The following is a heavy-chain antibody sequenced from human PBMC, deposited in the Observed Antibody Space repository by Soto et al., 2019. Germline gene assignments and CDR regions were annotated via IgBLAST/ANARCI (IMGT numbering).Heavy chain of an antibody. CDR1: GYTFTSYY. D-gene: IGHD5-12*01. V-gene: IGHV1-46*01. Sequence: GASVKVSCKASGYTFTSYYMHWVRQAPGQGLEWMRIINTSGGSTRYAQKFQGRVTMTRDTSTRTVYMELSSLRSEDTAVYYCAAQGYPWDVWGHGTKVTLSS. CDR2: INTSGGST. CDR3: AAQGYPWDV. J-gene: IGHJ6*02.